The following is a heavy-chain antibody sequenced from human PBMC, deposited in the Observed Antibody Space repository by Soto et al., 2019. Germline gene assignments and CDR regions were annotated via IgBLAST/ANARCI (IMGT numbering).Heavy chain of an antibody. CDR2: INHSGST. Sequence: PSETLSLTCAVYGGSFSGYYWSWIRQPPGKGLEWIGEINHSGSTNYNPSLKSRVTISVDTSKNQFSLKLSSVTAADTAVYYCARGVGIDVAAHGMDVWGQGTTVTVS. CDR1: GGSFSGYY. D-gene: IGHD6-6*01. J-gene: IGHJ6*02. V-gene: IGHV4-34*01. CDR3: ARGVGIDVAAHGMDV.